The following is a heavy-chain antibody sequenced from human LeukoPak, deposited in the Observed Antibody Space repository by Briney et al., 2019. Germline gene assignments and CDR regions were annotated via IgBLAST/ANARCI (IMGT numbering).Heavy chain of an antibody. J-gene: IGHJ4*02. V-gene: IGHV1-8*03. CDR3: ARAYYDSSGYYWRTFDY. CDR2: MNPNSGNT. D-gene: IGHD3-22*01. CDR1: GYTFTSYD. Sequence: ASVKVSCKASGYTFTSYDINWVRQAPGQGLEWMGWMNPNSGNTGYAQKFQGRVTITRNTSISTAYMELSSLRSEDTAVYYCARAYYDSSGYYWRTFDYWGQGTLVTVSS.